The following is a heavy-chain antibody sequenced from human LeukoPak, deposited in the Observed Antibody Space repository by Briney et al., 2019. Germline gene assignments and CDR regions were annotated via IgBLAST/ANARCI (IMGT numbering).Heavy chain of an antibody. Sequence: GGSLRLSCAASGFTFSSYSMNWVRQAPGKGLEWVSSISSSSSYIYYADSVKGRFTISRDNAKNSLYLQMNSLRAEDTAVYYCLAAVAGRSYYSDYWGQGTLVTVSS. V-gene: IGHV3-21*01. CDR3: LAAVAGRSYYSDY. CDR2: ISSSSSYI. D-gene: IGHD2-15*01. J-gene: IGHJ4*02. CDR1: GFTFSSYS.